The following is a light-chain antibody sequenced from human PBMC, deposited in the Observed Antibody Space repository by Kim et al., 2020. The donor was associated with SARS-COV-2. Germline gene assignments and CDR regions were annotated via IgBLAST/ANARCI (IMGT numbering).Light chain of an antibody. CDR1: QAISNY. CDR3: HQYHTVPYT. J-gene: IGKJ4*01. Sequence: AAVGDRVTITCQASQAISNYLNWYQQKPGKAPKLLIYAASNLETGVPSRFSGIGSGTDFTFIISSLQPGDIATYYCHQYHTVPYTFGGGTKVDIK. CDR2: AAS. V-gene: IGKV1-33*01.